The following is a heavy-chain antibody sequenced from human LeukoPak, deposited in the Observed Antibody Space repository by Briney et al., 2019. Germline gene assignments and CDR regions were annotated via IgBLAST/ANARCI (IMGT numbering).Heavy chain of an antibody. CDR3: ATGRLYYDRRGYYENDAFDL. Sequence: VASVKVSCKVSTYTLTELSIHWVRQAPGKGLEWMGGFDPEHGETIYAQKFQGRVIMTEDTSTDTAYMELSGLRSEDTAVYYCATGRLYYDRRGYYENDAFDLWGHGTRVTVTS. V-gene: IGHV1-24*01. J-gene: IGHJ3*01. CDR1: TYTLTELS. D-gene: IGHD3-22*01. CDR2: FDPEHGET.